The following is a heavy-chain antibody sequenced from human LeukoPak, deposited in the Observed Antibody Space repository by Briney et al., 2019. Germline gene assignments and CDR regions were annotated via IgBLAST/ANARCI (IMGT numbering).Heavy chain of an antibody. CDR2: INPDGSKT. D-gene: IGHD6-6*01. Sequence: PGGSLRLSCAASGFTFNSYWMDWVRQAPGKGLVWVSRINPDGSKTDYADSVQGRFTISRDNAKNSLYLQMNSLRAEDTAVYYCARTRNWGQGTLVTVSS. CDR3: ARTRN. J-gene: IGHJ4*02. CDR1: GFTFNSYW. V-gene: IGHV3-74*01.